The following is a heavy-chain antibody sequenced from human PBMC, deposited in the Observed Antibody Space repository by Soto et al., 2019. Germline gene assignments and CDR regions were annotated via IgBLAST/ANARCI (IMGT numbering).Heavy chain of an antibody. D-gene: IGHD2-2*01. V-gene: IGHV1-3*01. CDR2: INAGNDNT. CDR3: ARKEVPAAMSEHYYGMDV. CDR1: GYTFTSYA. J-gene: IGHJ6*02. Sequence: QVQLVQSGAEVKKPGASVKVSCKASGYTFTSYAMHWVRQAPGQRLEWMGWINAGNDNTKYSQKFQGRVTITRDTSETTADLELSSLRYEDTAVYYCARKEVPAAMSEHYYGMDVWGQGSTVTVSS.